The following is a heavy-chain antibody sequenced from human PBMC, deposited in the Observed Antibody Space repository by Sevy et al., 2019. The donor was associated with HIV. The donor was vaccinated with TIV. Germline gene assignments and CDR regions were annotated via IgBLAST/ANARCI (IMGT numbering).Heavy chain of an antibody. CDR2: ISGGGGST. CDR3: AKAQYYYDSSGYPIDY. CDR1: GFTFSSYA. Sequence: GGSLRLSCAASGFTFSSYAMSWVRQAPGKGLEWVSAISGGGGSTYYADSVKGRFTISRDNSKNTLYLQMNSLRAEDTAVYYCAKAQYYYDSSGYPIDYWGQGTLVTVSS. D-gene: IGHD3-22*01. V-gene: IGHV3-23*01. J-gene: IGHJ4*02.